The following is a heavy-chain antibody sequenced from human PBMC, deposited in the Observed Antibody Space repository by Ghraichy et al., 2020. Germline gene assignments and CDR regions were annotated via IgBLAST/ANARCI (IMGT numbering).Heavy chain of an antibody. D-gene: IGHD6-19*01. CDR2: ISGSGGST. CDR1: GFTFSSYA. V-gene: IGHV3-23*01. Sequence: GESLNITCAASGFTFSSYAMSWVRQAPGKGLEWVSAISGSGGSTYYADSVKGRFTISRDNSKNTLYLQMNSLRAEDTAVYYCAKGKDRGGWPYFDYWGQGTLVTVSS. J-gene: IGHJ4*02. CDR3: AKGKDRGGWPYFDY.